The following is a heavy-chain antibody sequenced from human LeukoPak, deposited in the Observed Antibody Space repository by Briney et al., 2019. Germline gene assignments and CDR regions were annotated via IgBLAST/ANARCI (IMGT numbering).Heavy chain of an antibody. J-gene: IGHJ6*03. CDR2: IYYSGST. D-gene: IGHD3-3*01. V-gene: IGHV4-59*01. CDR1: GGSISSYY. Sequence: SETLSLTCTVSGGSISSYYWSWIRQPPGKGLEWIGYIYYSGSTNYNPSLKSRVTISVDTSRNQFSLKLSSVTAADTAVYYCARLERLFYYMDVWGKGTTVTVSS. CDR3: ARLERLFYYMDV.